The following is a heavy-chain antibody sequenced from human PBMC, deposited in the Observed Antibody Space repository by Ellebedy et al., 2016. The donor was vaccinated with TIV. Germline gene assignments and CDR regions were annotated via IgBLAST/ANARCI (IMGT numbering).Heavy chain of an antibody. V-gene: IGHV1-46*01. D-gene: IGHD6-19*01. CDR1: GYTFTSYY. CDR2: INPSGGRT. J-gene: IGHJ4*02. Sequence: ASVKVSCXASGYTFTSYYMHWVRQAPGQGLEWMGIINPSGGRTSYAQKFQGRVIMTRDTSTSTVYMELSSLRSEDTAVYYCAIRYSSGWSLDYWGQGTLVTVSS. CDR3: AIRYSSGWSLDY.